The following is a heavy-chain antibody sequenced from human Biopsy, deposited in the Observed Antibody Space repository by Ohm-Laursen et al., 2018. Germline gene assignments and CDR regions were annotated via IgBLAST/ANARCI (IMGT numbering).Heavy chain of an antibody. Sequence: QTLSLTCAVSGGPIISNYYYWGWIRQPPGKGLEWIGSIYYRGNTNYNPSLKSRVTISVDTSKNQFSLKLSSATAADTAVFYCARHGSQGYCTGGSCVDYWGQGALVTVSS. CDR1: GGPIISNYYY. J-gene: IGHJ4*02. V-gene: IGHV4-39*01. CDR2: IYYRGNT. D-gene: IGHD2-15*01. CDR3: ARHGSQGYCTGGSCVDY.